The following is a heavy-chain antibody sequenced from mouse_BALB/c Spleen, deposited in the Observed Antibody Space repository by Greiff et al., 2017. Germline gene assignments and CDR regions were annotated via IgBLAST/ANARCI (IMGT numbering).Heavy chain of an antibody. CDR2: IRLKSDNYAT. D-gene: IGHD1-1*01. J-gene: IGHJ4*01. CDR1: GFTFSSYW. Sequence: EVKVEESGGGLVQPGGSMKLSCVASGFTFSSYWMSWVRQSPEKGLEWVAEIRLKSDNYATHYAESVKGKFTISRDDSKSRLYLQMNSLRAEDTGIYYCTISLYYYGSSYAMDYWGQGTSVTVSS. V-gene: IGHV6-6*02. CDR3: TISLYYYGSSYAMDY.